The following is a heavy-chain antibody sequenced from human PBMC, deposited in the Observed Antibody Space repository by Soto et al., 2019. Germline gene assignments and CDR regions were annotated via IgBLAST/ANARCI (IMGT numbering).Heavy chain of an antibody. CDR3: ARQRGIAVAGTDL. J-gene: IGHJ4*02. CDR1: GGSISSSNW. Sequence: PSETLSLTCAVSGGSISSSNWWSWVRQPPGKGLEWIGEIYHSGSTNHNPSLKSRVTISIDKSKNQFSLNLRSVTAADTAVYYGARQRGIAVAGTDLWGQGTLDTVSS. V-gene: IGHV4-4*02. D-gene: IGHD6-19*01. CDR2: IYHSGST.